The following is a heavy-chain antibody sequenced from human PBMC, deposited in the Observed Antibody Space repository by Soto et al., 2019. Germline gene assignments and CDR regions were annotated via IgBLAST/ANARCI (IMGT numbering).Heavy chain of an antibody. CDR1: GYTFTSYY. CDR2: INPSGGST. V-gene: IGHV1-46*03. J-gene: IGHJ4*02. Sequence: ASVRVSCKASGYTFTSYYMHWVRQAPGQGLEWMGIINPSGGSTSYAQKFQGRVTMTRDTSTSTVYMELSSLRSEDTAVYYCATGENELLAAYWGQGTLVTVSS. D-gene: IGHD1-7*01. CDR3: ATGENELLAAY.